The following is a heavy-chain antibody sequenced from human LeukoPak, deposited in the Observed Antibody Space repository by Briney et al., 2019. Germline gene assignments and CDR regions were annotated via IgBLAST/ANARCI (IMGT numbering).Heavy chain of an antibody. Sequence: SVKVSCKASGGTFSSYAISWVRQAPGQGLEWMGGIIPIFGTANYAQKFQGRVTITTDESTSTAYMELSSLRSEDRAVYYCARVHRSALTTVITPWYYYMDVWGKGTTVTVSS. CDR3: ARVHRSALTTVITPWYYYMDV. D-gene: IGHD4-17*01. V-gene: IGHV1-69*05. CDR2: IIPIFGTA. J-gene: IGHJ6*03. CDR1: GGTFSSYA.